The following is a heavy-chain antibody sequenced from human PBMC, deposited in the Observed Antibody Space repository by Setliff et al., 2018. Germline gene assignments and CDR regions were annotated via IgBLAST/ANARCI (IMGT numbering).Heavy chain of an antibody. CDR3: ARLVRYCSTRTCQRASGDEY. CDR1: GSTFTDSI. D-gene: IGHD2-8*01. V-gene: IGHV1-18*01. CDR2: LSPYSGNT. Sequence: VASVKVSCKASGSTFTDSIVNWVRQAPGQGLEWVGWLSPYSGNTYSAQKFQGRLTLTTDTSTTTAYMELGSLTSGDTAIYYCARLVRYCSTRTCQRASGDEYLGQGTLVTVSS. J-gene: IGHJ4*02.